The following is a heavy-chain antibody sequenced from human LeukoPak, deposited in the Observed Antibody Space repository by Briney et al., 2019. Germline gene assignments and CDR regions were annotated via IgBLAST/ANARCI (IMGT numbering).Heavy chain of an antibody. D-gene: IGHD6-6*01. CDR2: IYSSGST. CDR1: GGSISSGSYY. CDR3: ARDGIAARLFVYYFIDV. Sequence: KASETLSLTCTVSGGSISSGSYYWRWIRQPGGRGLEWIGRIYSSGSTNYNPSLKSRVTITVNTSKNQFSLKLSSFTAAHTAVYYCARDGIAARLFVYYFIDVWGQGTTVTVSS. V-gene: IGHV4-61*02. J-gene: IGHJ6*02.